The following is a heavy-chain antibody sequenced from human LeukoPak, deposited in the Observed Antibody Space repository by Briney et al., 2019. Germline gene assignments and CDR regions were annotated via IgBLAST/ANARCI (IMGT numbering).Heavy chain of an antibody. J-gene: IGHJ4*02. D-gene: IGHD2-2*01. V-gene: IGHV1-69*13. CDR3: ARENEVCSSTSCYSD. CDR1: GGTFNNYA. Sequence: SVTVSCKASGGTFNNYAINWVRQAPGQGLEWMGGIIPIFGTANYAQKFQGRVTITADESTSTAYMELSSLRSEDTAVYYCARENEVCSSTSCYSDWGQGTLVTVSS. CDR2: IIPIFGTA.